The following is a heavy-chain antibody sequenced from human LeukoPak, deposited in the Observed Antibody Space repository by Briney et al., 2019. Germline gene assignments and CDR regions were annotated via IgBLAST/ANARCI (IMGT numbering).Heavy chain of an antibody. CDR2: IYYSGST. J-gene: IGHJ6*03. Sequence: PSETLSLTCTVSGGSISSSSYYWGWIRQPPGKGLEWIGYIYYSGSTNYNPSLKSRVTISVDTSKNQFSLKLSSVTAADTAVYYCARDRLYYNNYYMDVGGKGPTVTVSS. CDR3: ARDRLYYNNYYMDV. CDR1: GGSISSSSYY. V-gene: IGHV4-61*01. D-gene: IGHD6-25*01.